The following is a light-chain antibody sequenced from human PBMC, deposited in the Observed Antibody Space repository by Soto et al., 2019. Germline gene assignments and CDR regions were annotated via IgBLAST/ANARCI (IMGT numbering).Light chain of an antibody. CDR3: QQRSNWPPLYT. V-gene: IGKV3-11*01. CDR1: QRVSSY. Sequence: EIVLTQSPATLSLSPGERATLSCRASQRVSSYLAWYQQKPGQAPRLLIYDASNRATGIPARFSGSGSGTAFTLTSSSVEPEDFAVYSCQQRSNWPPLYTVGQGTKLEIK. J-gene: IGKJ2*01. CDR2: DAS.